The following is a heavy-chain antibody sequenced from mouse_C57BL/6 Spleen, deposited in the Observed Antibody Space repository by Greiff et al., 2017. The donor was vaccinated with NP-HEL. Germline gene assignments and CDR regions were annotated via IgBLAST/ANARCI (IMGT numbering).Heavy chain of an antibody. J-gene: IGHJ1*03. CDR3: ARREDITTVVATGYFDV. CDR2: ISSGGSYT. D-gene: IGHD1-1*01. CDR1: GFTFSSYG. Sequence: EVKLVESGGDLVKPGGSLKLSCAASGFTFSSYGMSWVRPTPDKRLEWVATISSGGSYTYYPDSVKGRFTISRENAKNTLYLQMSSLKSEDTAMYYCARREDITTVVATGYFDVWGTGTTVTVSS. V-gene: IGHV5-6*02.